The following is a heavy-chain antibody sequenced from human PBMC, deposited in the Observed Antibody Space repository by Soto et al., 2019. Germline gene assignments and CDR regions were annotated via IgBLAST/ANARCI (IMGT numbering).Heavy chain of an antibody. V-gene: IGHV3-33*01. CDR1: GFTFSSYG. D-gene: IGHD4-17*01. J-gene: IGHJ6*02. CDR3: ARDDFDGDYYYYGMDV. Sequence: QVQLVESGGGVVQPGRSLRLSCAASGFTFSSYGMHWVRQAPGKGLEWVAVIWYDGSNKYYADSVKGRFTISRDNSKNTLYLQMNSLRAEDTAVYYCARDDFDGDYYYYGMDVWGQGTTFTVSS. CDR2: IWYDGSNK.